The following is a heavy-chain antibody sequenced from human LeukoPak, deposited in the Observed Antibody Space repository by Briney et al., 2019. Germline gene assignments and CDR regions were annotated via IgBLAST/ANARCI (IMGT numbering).Heavy chain of an antibody. Sequence: GESLKISCKGSGYSFTSYWIGWVRQMPGKGLEWMGIIYPGDSDTRYSPSFQGQVTISANKPISTAYLQWSSLKASDTAMYYCASSGSGSYYDFDYWGQGTLVTVSS. CDR3: ASSGSGSYYDFDY. J-gene: IGHJ4*02. D-gene: IGHD3-10*01. CDR1: GYSFTSYW. V-gene: IGHV5-51*04. CDR2: IYPGDSDT.